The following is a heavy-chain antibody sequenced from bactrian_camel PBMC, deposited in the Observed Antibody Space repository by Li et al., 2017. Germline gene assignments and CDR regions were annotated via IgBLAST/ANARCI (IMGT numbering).Heavy chain of an antibody. CDR2: VDKDGIA. J-gene: IGHJ6*01. Sequence: VESGGGSVQAVGSLRLSCVASGHIYDTLCMGWFRQVPGKRRDAIASVDKDGIAKYQESVKDRFTVSKDDAKNTLYLQMNNLTPNDSAMYYCAADHLTTIVPELGGVSRCRFAFWGQGTQVTVS. D-gene: IGHD2*01. CDR1: GHIYDTLC. V-gene: IGHV3S53*01. CDR3: AADHLTTIVPELGGVSRCRFAF.